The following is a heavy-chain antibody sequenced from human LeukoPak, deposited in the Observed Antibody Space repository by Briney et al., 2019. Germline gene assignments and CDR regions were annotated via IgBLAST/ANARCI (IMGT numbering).Heavy chain of an antibody. CDR1: GFTFSSYA. CDR3: ARELGAFDI. Sequence: GGSLRLSCAASGFTFSSYAMSWVRQAPGKGLEWVSAISGSGGSTYYADSLKGRFTISRDNAKNSLYLQMNSLRAEDTAVYYCARELGAFDIWGQGTMVTVSS. D-gene: IGHD7-27*01. CDR2: ISGSGGST. J-gene: IGHJ3*02. V-gene: IGHV3-23*01.